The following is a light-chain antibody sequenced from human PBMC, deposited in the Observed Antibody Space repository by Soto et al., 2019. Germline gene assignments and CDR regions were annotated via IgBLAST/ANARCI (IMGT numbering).Light chain of an antibody. V-gene: IGLV9-49*01. CDR2: VGTGGIVG. J-gene: IGLJ2*01. CDR3: GADHGSGSNFVYL. CDR1: SGYSNYK. Sequence: QSVLTQPPSASASLGASVTLTCTLSSGYSNYKVDWYQQRPGKGPRFVMRVGTGGIVGSKGDGIPDRFSVLGSGLNRYLTIKNIQEEDESDYHCGADHGSGSNFVYLFGGATKLTVL.